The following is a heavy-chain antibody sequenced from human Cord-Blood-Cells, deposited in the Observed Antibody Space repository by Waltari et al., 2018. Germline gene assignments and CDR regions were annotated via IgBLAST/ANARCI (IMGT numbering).Heavy chain of an antibody. CDR3: ARLGPLHLTGGDY. J-gene: IGHJ4*02. D-gene: IGHD7-27*01. CDR1: GGSISSSSYY. CDR2: IYYSGST. Sequence: QLQLQESGPGLVKTSETLSLTCTVSGGSISSSSYYWGWIRQPPGKGREWIWSIYYSGSTYYNPALKSRVTIAVDTSKNQFSLKLSSVTAADTAVYYCARLGPLHLTGGDYWGQGTLVTVSS. V-gene: IGHV4-39*01.